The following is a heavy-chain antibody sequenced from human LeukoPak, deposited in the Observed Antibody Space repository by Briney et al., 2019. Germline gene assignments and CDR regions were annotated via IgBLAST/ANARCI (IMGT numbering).Heavy chain of an antibody. Sequence: ASVKVSCKASGGTFSSYAISWVRQAPGQRLEWMGWINAGNGNTKYSQKFQGRVTITRDTSASTAYMELSSLRSEDTAVYYCARSYDILTGYYFWSLERYNWFDPWGQGTLVTVSS. J-gene: IGHJ5*02. CDR3: ARSYDILTGYYFWSLERYNWFDP. V-gene: IGHV1-3*01. CDR2: INAGNGNT. CDR1: GGTFSSYA. D-gene: IGHD3-9*01.